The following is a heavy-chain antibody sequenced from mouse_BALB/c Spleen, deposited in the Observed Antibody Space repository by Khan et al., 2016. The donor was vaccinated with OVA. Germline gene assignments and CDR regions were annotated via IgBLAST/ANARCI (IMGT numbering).Heavy chain of an antibody. CDR1: GISLTNYG. D-gene: IGHD2-10*01. CDR3: ARKPYYLYNYIDY. Sequence: QPHTKLSGPRLAAPSQSLSITCTISGISLTNYGIHLARHPPGKGLEWLVVIWNDGSTTYNSTLKSRLTITKDNSQSLAFLKMNSLPIDDTAIYFCARKPYYLYNYIDYWGQGTSVTVSS. J-gene: IGHJ4*01. CDR2: IWNDGST. V-gene: IGHV2-6*02.